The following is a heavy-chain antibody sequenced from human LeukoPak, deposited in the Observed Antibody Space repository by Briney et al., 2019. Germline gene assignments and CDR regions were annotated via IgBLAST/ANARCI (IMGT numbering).Heavy chain of an antibody. D-gene: IGHD3-16*02. Sequence: TGGSLRLSCAASGFTFDDYAMHWVRQAPGKGLERVSGISWNSGTIGYADSVKGRFTISRDNAKNSLYLQMNSLRAEDTALYYCAKPDRSMITFGGVIVSWGQGTLVTVSS. CDR2: ISWNSGTI. CDR1: GFTFDDYA. J-gene: IGHJ5*02. V-gene: IGHV3-9*01. CDR3: AKPDRSMITFGGVIVS.